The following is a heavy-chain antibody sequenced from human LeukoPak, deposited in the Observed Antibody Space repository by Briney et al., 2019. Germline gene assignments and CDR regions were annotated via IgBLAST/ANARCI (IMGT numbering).Heavy chain of an antibody. Sequence: SETLSLTCTVSGGSISSSSYYWGWIRQPPGKGLEWIGSIYYSGSTYYSPSLKSRVTISLDTSKNQFSLKLSSVTAADTAVYYCANVQYGSGSYGPFDYWGQGTLVTVFS. J-gene: IGHJ4*02. CDR2: IYYSGST. D-gene: IGHD3-10*01. V-gene: IGHV4-39*07. CDR3: ANVQYGSGSYGPFDY. CDR1: GGSISSSSYY.